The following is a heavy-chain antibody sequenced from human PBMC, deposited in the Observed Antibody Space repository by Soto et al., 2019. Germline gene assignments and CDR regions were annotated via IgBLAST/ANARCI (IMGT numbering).Heavy chain of an antibody. CDR2: ISAYNGNT. CDR3: ARVGSASIAAREGFDP. D-gene: IGHD6-6*01. CDR1: GYTFTSYG. V-gene: IGHV1-18*01. Sequence: ASVKVSCKASGYTFTSYGISWVRQAPGQGLEWIRWISAYNGNTNYAQKNQGRVNMTTDTSTSTAYMELRRLRSDDTVVYYCARVGSASIAAREGFDPWGPGTLVTVSS. J-gene: IGHJ5*02.